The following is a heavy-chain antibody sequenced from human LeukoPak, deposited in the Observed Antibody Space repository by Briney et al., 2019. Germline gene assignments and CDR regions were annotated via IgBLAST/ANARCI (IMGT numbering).Heavy chain of an antibody. CDR3: ATETRSSWYTKEG. V-gene: IGHV1-24*01. CDR1: GYTRTELS. J-gene: IGHJ4*02. Sequence: ASVKVSCKVSGYTRTELSISWVRQAPGKGLEWMGGFDPEGGETIYAQKFQGRVTMTEDTSTDTAYMELSSLRSEVTAVYYCATETRSSWYTKEGWGQGTLVTVSS. CDR2: FDPEGGET. D-gene: IGHD6-13*01.